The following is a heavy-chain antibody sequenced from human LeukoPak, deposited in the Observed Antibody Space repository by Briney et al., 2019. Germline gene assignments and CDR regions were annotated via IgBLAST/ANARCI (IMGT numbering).Heavy chain of an antibody. CDR1: GFTFSSYA. J-gene: IGHJ4*02. V-gene: IGHV3-30-3*01. CDR3: ARDLLSGYYSTIDY. Sequence: AGGSLRLSCAASGFTFSSYAMHWVRQAPGKGLEWVAVISYDGSNKYYADSVKGRFTISRDNAKNSLYLQMNSLRAEDTAVYYCARDLLSGYYSTIDYWGQGTLVTVSS. CDR2: ISYDGSNK. D-gene: IGHD3-22*01.